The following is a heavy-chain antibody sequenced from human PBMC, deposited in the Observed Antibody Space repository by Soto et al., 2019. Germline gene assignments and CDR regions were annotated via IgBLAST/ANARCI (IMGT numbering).Heavy chain of an antibody. CDR3: ARAIAAADGYYYYMDV. V-gene: IGHV4-59*12. CDR1: GGSISSYY. J-gene: IGHJ6*03. D-gene: IGHD6-13*01. Sequence: PSETLSLTCTVSGGSISSYYWSWIRHSPGKGLEWIGYVYYTGSTNYNPNPSLRSRVTISVDKSKNQFSLKLSSVTAADTAVYYCARAIAAADGYYYYMDVWGKGTTVTVSS. CDR2: VYYTGST.